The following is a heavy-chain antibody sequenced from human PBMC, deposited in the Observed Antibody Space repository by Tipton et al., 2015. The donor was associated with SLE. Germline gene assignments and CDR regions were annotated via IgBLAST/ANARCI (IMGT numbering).Heavy chain of an antibody. D-gene: IGHD6-25*01. CDR3: ARFMATAGQFFDY. CDR2: VYYTGRT. J-gene: IGHJ4*01. Sequence: TLSLTCNVSGDSANSDTYNWSWIRQPPGKGLEWIGYVYYTGRTNYNPSLESRVSISLDTSKNQFSLRLNSVTATDTAVYFCARFMATAGQFFDYWGQGTLVTVSS. V-gene: IGHV4-61*01. CDR1: GDSANSDTYN.